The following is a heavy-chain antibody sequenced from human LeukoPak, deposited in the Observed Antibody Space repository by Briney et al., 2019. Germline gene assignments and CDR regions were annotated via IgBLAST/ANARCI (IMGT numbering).Heavy chain of an antibody. D-gene: IGHD1-14*01. CDR2: INPNSGGT. V-gene: IGHV1-2*06. CDR1: GYTFTGYY. Sequence: ASVKVSCKASGYTFTGYYMHWVRQAPGQGLEWMGRINPNSGGTNYAQKFQGRVTMTRDTSISTAYMELSRLRSDDTAVYYCARDPEGASYYYYYMDVWGKGTTVTVSS. CDR3: ARDPEGASYYYYYMDV. J-gene: IGHJ6*03.